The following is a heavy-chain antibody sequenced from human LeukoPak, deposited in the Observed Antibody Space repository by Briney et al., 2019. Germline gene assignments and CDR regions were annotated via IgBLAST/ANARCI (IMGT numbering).Heavy chain of an antibody. D-gene: IGHD3-3*01. CDR2: IYTSGST. V-gene: IGHV4-4*07. CDR1: GGSISSYY. J-gene: IGHJ4*02. Sequence: SETLSLTCTVSGGSISSYYWSWIRQPAGKGLEWIGRIYTSGSTNYNPSLKSRVTISVDTSKNQFSLKLSSVTAADTAVYYCARSGGTILRHPTDYWGQGTLVTVSS. CDR3: ARSGGTILRHPTDY.